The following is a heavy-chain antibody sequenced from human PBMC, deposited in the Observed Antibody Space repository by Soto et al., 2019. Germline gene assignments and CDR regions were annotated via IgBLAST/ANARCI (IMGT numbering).Heavy chain of an antibody. CDR1: GFTFSSYA. CDR2: ISYDGSNK. Sequence: QVQLVESGGGVVQPGRSLRLSCAASGFTFSSYAMHWVRQAPGKGLEWVAVISYDGSNKYYADSVKGRFTISRDNSKNTLYLQMISLRAEDTAVYYCAGHSWGQGTLVTVSS. CDR3: AGHS. V-gene: IGHV3-30-3*01. D-gene: IGHD3-3*02. J-gene: IGHJ5*02.